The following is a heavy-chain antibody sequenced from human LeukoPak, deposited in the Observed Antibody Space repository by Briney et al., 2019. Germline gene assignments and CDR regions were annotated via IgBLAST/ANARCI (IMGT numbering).Heavy chain of an antibody. CDR1: GGSISSYY. CDR3: ARDLGGSCDDAFDI. CDR2: IYYSGST. J-gene: IGHJ3*02. Sequence: SETLSLTCTVSGGSISSYYWSWVRQPPGKGLEWIGYIYYSGSTNYNPSLKSRVTISVDTSKNQFSLKLSSVTAADTAVYYCARDLGGSCDDAFDIWGQGTMVTVSS. D-gene: IGHD2-15*01. V-gene: IGHV4-59*01.